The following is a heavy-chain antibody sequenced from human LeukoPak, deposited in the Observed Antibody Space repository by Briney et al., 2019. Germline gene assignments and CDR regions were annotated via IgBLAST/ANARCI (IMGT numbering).Heavy chain of an antibody. Sequence: GALSLSCAASGFTFSSYSMNWVRQAPGKGLEWVSSISSSSSYIYYADSVKGRFTISRDNAKNSLYLQMNSLRAEDTAVYYCARQIWFGELSDGMDVWGQGTTVTVSS. V-gene: IGHV3-21*01. J-gene: IGHJ6*02. CDR2: ISSSSSYI. CDR3: ARQIWFGELSDGMDV. CDR1: GFTFSSYS. D-gene: IGHD3-10*01.